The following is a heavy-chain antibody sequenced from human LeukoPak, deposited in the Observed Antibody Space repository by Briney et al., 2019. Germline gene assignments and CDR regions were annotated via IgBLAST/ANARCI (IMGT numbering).Heavy chain of an antibody. Sequence: ASVKVSCKASGYTFTSYGISWVRQAPGQGLEWMGWISAYNGNTNYAQKLQGRVTMTTDTSTSTAYMELRSLRPDDTAVYYCARTNVVVPAGTYDYWGQGTLVTVSS. CDR1: GYTFTSYG. V-gene: IGHV1-18*01. J-gene: IGHJ4*02. CDR2: ISAYNGNT. CDR3: ARTNVVVPAGTYDY. D-gene: IGHD2-2*01.